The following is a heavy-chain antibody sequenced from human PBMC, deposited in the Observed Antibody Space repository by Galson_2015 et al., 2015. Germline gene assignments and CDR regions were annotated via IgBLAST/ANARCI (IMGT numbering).Heavy chain of an antibody. CDR1: GFTFPDYA. CDR2: ISWDGGSL. J-gene: IGHJ4*02. Sequence: SLRLSCAASGFTFPDYAMHRVRQAPGKGLEWVSGISWDGGSLGYADSVKGRFSISRDNAKNSLYLQMNSLRPEDTAFYYCARNFIEGTNWDEDFPGYWGQGTLVTVSS. CDR3: ARNFIEGTNWDEDFPGY. V-gene: IGHV3-9*01. D-gene: IGHD1-1*01.